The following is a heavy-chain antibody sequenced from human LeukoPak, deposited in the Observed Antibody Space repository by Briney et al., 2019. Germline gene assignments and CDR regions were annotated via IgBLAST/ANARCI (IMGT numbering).Heavy chain of an antibody. D-gene: IGHD3-10*01. J-gene: IGHJ5*02. Sequence: ASVKVSSKASGYTFTSYGISWVRQAPGQGLEWMGWISAYNGNTNYAQKLQGRVTMTTDTSTSTAYMELRSLRSDDTAVYYCARVPTVRGVIISRWFDPWGQGNLVTVSS. V-gene: IGHV1-18*01. CDR2: ISAYNGNT. CDR1: GYTFTSYG. CDR3: ARVPTVRGVIISRWFDP.